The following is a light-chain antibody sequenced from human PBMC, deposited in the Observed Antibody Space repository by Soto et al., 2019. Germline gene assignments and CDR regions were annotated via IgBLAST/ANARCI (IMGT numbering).Light chain of an antibody. J-gene: IGKJ1*01. CDR2: DAS. CDR1: QSVRSN. V-gene: IGKV3-11*01. Sequence: PGERATFSCRASQSVRSNLAWYHHKPGQAPRLLIYDASNRATGIPGRFSGSGSGTDFTLTISNLEPEDFAVYYCQQRSNWPWTFGQGTKVEIK. CDR3: QQRSNWPWT.